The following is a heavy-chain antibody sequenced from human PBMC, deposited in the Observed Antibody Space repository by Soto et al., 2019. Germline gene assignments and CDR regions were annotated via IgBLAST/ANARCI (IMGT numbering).Heavy chain of an antibody. CDR1: GFTFSSYE. D-gene: IGHD2-8*01. J-gene: IGHJ6*02. CDR3: ARPVLYYYYGMDV. CDR2: ISSSGSTI. V-gene: IGHV3-48*03. Sequence: GGSLRLSCAASGFTFSSYEMNWVRQAPGKGLEWVSYISSSGSTIYYADSVKGRFAISRDNAKNSLYLQMNSLRAEDTAVYYCARPVLYYYYGMDVWGQGTTVTVSS.